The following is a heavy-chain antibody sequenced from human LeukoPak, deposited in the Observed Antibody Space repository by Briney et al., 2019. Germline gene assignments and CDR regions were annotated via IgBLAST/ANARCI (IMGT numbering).Heavy chain of an antibody. CDR3: ARVGSGWYDGHDDAFDI. V-gene: IGHV3-30-3*01. Sequence: GGSLRLSCAASGFSFSSYAMHWVRQAPGKGLEWVAVISYDGSNKYYADSVKGRFTISRDNSKNTLYLQMNSLRAEDTAVYYCARVGSGWYDGHDDAFDIWGQGTMVTVSS. J-gene: IGHJ3*02. CDR1: GFSFSSYA. D-gene: IGHD6-19*01. CDR2: ISYDGSNK.